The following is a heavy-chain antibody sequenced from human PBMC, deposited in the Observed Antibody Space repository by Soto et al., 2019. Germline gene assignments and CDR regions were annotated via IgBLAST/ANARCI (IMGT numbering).Heavy chain of an antibody. D-gene: IGHD3-10*01. J-gene: IGHJ4*02. CDR1: GFSLSTSRVG. V-gene: IGHV2-5*02. CDR3: VHASGSGNSACFDY. CDR2: IYWDDDT. Sequence: QITLKESGPTLVKPTQTLTLTCTLSGFSLSTSRVGVGWIRQPPGKALEWLALIYWDDDTRYSPSLKSRLTITKDTSRNQVVLTMTNTDTVDTATYSCVHASGSGNSACFDYWGQGTVVTVSS.